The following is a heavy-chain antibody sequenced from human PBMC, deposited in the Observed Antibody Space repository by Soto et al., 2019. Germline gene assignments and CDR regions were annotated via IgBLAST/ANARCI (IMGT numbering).Heavy chain of an antibody. J-gene: IGHJ5*02. CDR3: AKDSGYNYGYFRWFDP. D-gene: IGHD5-18*01. V-gene: IGHV4-59*01. CDR2: IFYSGST. Sequence: SETLSLTCTVSGGSISNYYWSWIRQPPWRGLEWIGHIFYSGSTNYNPALKSRVTISVDTSKSQFSLKLSSVTAADTAAYYCAKDSGYNYGYFRWFDPWGQGTLVTVSS. CDR1: GGSISNYY.